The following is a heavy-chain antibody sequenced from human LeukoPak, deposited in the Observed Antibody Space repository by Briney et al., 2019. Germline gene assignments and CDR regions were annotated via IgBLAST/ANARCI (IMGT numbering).Heavy chain of an antibody. V-gene: IGHV4-34*01. J-gene: IGHJ4*02. CDR1: GGSFSGYH. Sequence: TSETLSLTCAVYGGSFSGYHWSWIRQSPGKGLEWIGEINYSGSTTNYNPSLKSRLTISIDTSKNQFSLKLSSVTAADTAVYYCARAASRRGYSSPWGQGTLVTVSS. D-gene: IGHD3-16*02. CDR3: ARAASRRGYSSP. CDR2: INYSGSTT.